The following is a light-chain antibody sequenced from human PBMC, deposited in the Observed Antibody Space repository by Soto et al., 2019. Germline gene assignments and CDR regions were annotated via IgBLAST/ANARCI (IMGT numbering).Light chain of an antibody. CDR1: QSISSW. CDR2: KAS. CDR3: QQYKSYSYT. V-gene: IGKV1-5*03. Sequence: DIQMTQSPSTLSASVGDRVTITCRASQSISSWLAWYQQKPGKAPKLLISKASSLESGVPSRFSGSGFGTEFTLTISSLQPDDFPTYYCQQYKSYSYTFGQRTKLEIK. J-gene: IGKJ2*01.